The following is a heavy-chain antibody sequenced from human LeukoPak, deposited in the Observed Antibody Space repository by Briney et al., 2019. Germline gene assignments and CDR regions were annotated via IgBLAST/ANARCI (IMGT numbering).Heavy chain of an antibody. J-gene: IGHJ4*02. V-gene: IGHV3-21*01. CDR3: AREGGYCYGASCRFFDS. CDR1: GFTFSSYS. CDR2: INTRSYI. D-gene: IGHD2-15*01. Sequence: GGSLRLSCAASGFTFSSYSMNWVRQAPGKGLEWVSSINTRSYIYSADSVKGRFTIPRDNDKNSVYLQMNSLRAEDTAVYYCAREGGYCYGASCRFFDSWGQGTLLTVSS.